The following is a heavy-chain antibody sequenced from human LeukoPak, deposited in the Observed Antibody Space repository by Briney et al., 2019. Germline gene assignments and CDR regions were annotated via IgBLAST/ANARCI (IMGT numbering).Heavy chain of an antibody. J-gene: IGHJ2*01. CDR3: ARVQVKYITGTLAYWYFDL. Sequence: PSETLSLTCTVSGGSISSGGYYWSWIRQPPGKGLEWIGYIYHSGSTYYNPSLKSRVTISVDRSKDQFSLKLSSVTAADTAVYYCARVQVKYITGTLAYWYFDLWGRGTLVTVSS. D-gene: IGHD1-20*01. CDR2: IYHSGST. CDR1: GGSISSGGYY. V-gene: IGHV4-30-2*01.